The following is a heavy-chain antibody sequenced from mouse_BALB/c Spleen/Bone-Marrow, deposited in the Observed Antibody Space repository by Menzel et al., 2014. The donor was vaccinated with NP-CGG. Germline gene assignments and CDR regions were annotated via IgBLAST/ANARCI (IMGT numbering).Heavy chain of an antibody. Sequence: EVQVVESGGGLVKPGGSLKLSCAASGFTFSSYTMSWVRQTPEKRLEWVATTSSGGSYTYYPDSVKGRFTISRDNAKNTPYLQMSSLKSEDTAMYYCTRDDYDGAWFAYWGQGTLVTVSA. CDR1: GFTFSSYT. CDR2: TSSGGSYT. J-gene: IGHJ3*01. CDR3: TRDDYDGAWFAY. V-gene: IGHV5-6-4*01. D-gene: IGHD2-4*01.